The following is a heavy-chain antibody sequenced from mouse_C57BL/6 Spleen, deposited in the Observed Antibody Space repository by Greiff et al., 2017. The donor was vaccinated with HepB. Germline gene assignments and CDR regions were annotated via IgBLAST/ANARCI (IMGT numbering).Heavy chain of an antibody. CDR2: ISGGGGNT. Sequence: DVQLVESGGGLVKPGGSLKLSCAASGFTFSSYTMSWVRQTPEKRLEWVATISGGGGNTYYPDSVKGRFTISRDNAKNTLYLQMSSLRSEDTALYYCARSSSGYDYFDYWGQGTTLTVSS. D-gene: IGHD3-2*02. CDR1: GFTFSSYT. V-gene: IGHV5-9*01. CDR3: ARSSSGYDYFDY. J-gene: IGHJ2*01.